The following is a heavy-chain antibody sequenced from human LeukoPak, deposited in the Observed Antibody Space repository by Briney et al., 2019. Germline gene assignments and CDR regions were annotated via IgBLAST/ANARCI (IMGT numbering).Heavy chain of an antibody. V-gene: IGHV3-23*01. CDR2: ISGSGGST. CDR1: GFTFSSYA. J-gene: IGHJ4*02. Sequence: GGSLRLSCAASGFTFSSYAMSWVRQAPGKGLEWVSAISGSGGSTYYADSVKGRFAISRDNSKNTLYLQMNSLRAEDTAVYYCAKRGDYYGSGSYTPFDYWGQGTLVTVSS. D-gene: IGHD3-10*01. CDR3: AKRGDYYGSGSYTPFDY.